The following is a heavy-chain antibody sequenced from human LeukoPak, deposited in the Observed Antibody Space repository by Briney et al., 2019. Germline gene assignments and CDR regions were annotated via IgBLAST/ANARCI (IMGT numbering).Heavy chain of an antibody. V-gene: IGHV1-18*01. Sequence: ASVKVSCKASGYTFTSYGISWVRQAPGQGLEWMGWISAYNGNTNYAQKLQGRVTMTTDTSTSTAYMELRSLRSDDTAVYYCARDPVLLWFGESLHWFDPWGQGTLVTVSS. CDR2: ISAYNGNT. CDR3: ARDPVLLWFGESLHWFDP. CDR1: GYTFTSYG. D-gene: IGHD3-10*01. J-gene: IGHJ5*02.